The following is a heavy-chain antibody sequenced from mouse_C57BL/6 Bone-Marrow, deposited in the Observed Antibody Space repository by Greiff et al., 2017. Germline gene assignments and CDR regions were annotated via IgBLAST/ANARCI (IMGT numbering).Heavy chain of an antibody. CDR3: ARHSLYYYGSRGYYAMDY. Sequence: QVQLQQSGAELVKPGASVKLSCKASGYTFTEYTIHWVKQRSGQGLEWIGWFYPGSGSIKYNEKFKDKATLTADKSSSIVYMELSRLTSEDSAVYFCARHSLYYYGSRGYYAMDYWGQGTSVTVSS. CDR1: GYTFTEYT. J-gene: IGHJ4*01. V-gene: IGHV1-62-2*01. CDR2: FYPGSGSI. D-gene: IGHD1-1*01.